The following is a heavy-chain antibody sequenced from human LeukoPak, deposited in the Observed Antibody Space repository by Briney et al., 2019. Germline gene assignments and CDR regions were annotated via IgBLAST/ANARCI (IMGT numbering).Heavy chain of an antibody. V-gene: IGHV3-48*02. J-gene: IGHJ4*02. Sequence: GGSLRLSCAASGFTFSSYSMNWVRQAPGKGLEWVSSISSSSTTIYYTDSVKGRFTISRDNAKNSLYLQMNSLRDEDTAVYYCARDLWLAGPSVDYWGRGTLVTVSS. D-gene: IGHD3-10*01. CDR1: GFTFSSYS. CDR3: ARDLWLAGPSVDY. CDR2: ISSSSTTI.